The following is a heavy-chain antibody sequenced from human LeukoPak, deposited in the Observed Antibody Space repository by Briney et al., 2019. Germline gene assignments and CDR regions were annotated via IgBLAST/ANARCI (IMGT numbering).Heavy chain of an antibody. Sequence: GGSLRLSCAASGFTFSSYSMNWVRQAPGKGQEWVSYISSSSSTIYYADSVKGRFTISRDNAKNSLYLQMNSLRAEDTAVYYCARDSITIFGVVTNWGQGTLVTVSS. CDR3: ARDSITIFGVVTN. D-gene: IGHD3-3*01. CDR2: ISSSSSTI. J-gene: IGHJ4*02. V-gene: IGHV3-48*01. CDR1: GFTFSSYS.